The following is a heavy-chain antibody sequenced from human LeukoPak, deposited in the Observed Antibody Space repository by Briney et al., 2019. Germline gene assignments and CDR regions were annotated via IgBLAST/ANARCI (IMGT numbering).Heavy chain of an antibody. CDR1: GYTFTGYY. D-gene: IGHD6-13*01. Sequence: ASVKVSCKASGYTFTGYYMHWVRQAPGQGLEWMGWINPNSGGTNYAQKFQGRVTMTRDTSISTAYMELSSLRSEDTAVYYCARGAYSSSWYGTNYYYYGMDVWGQGTTVTVS. J-gene: IGHJ6*02. CDR2: INPNSGGT. V-gene: IGHV1-2*02. CDR3: ARGAYSSSWYGTNYYYYGMDV.